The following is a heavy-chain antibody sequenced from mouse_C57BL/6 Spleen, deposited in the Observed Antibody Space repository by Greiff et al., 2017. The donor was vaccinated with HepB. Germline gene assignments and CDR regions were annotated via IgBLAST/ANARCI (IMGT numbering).Heavy chain of an antibody. Sequence: VKLQESGPGLVQPSQSLSITCTVSGFSLTSYGVHWVRQSPGKGLEWLGVIWSGGSTDYNAAFISRLSISKDNSKSQVFFKMNSLQADDTAIYYCALGRAWFAYWGQGTLVTVSA. CDR3: ALGRAWFAY. CDR2: IWSGGST. CDR1: GFSLTSYG. J-gene: IGHJ3*01. V-gene: IGHV2-2*01. D-gene: IGHD4-1*01.